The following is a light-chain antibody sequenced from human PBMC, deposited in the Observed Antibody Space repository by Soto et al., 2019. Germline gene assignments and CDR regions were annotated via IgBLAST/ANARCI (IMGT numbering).Light chain of an antibody. CDR3: SSYTTSNTRQIV. CDR1: SSDVGGYNY. Sequence: QSLLTQPSSVSGSPGQSITISCTGTSSDVGGYNYVSWYQQHPGKAPKFMIYDVSNRPSGVSNRFSGSKSGNTASLTISGLQAEDEADYYCSSYTTSNTRQIVFGTGTKVPS. CDR2: DVS. J-gene: IGLJ1*01. V-gene: IGLV2-14*01.